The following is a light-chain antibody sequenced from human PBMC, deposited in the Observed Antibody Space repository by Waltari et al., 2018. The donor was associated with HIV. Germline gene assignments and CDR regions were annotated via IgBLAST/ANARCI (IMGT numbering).Light chain of an antibody. CDR2: RWS. J-gene: IGLJ3*02. CDR3: ASWDVARTGRWV. V-gene: IGLV1-47*01. CDR1: DSTVGRPP. Sequence: QSVLTQPPSASGTPGQRVVISCSGGDSTVGRPPVSWYQQVPGTAPKLLSYRWSQRPSGVPDRFSGSQSGTSASLIISGLRSQDEAVYYCASWDVARTGRWVFGGGTKVTVL.